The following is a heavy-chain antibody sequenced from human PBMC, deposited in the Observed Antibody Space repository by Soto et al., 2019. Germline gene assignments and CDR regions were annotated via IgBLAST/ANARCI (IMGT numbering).Heavy chain of an antibody. J-gene: IGHJ4*02. V-gene: IGHV3-72*01. D-gene: IGHD5-12*01. CDR3: TRSTYGYGNFEY. CDR2: SRDKIRRYTT. CDR1: GFTSSDHY. Sequence: QVVESRGGLVQPGGSLRLSCAASGFTSSDHYLDWVRQAPGKGLEWVARSRDKIRRYTTEYAASVRGRFVISRDESRNSVYLQMSSLKTEDTAVYYCTRSTYGYGNFEYWGLGTLVTVSS.